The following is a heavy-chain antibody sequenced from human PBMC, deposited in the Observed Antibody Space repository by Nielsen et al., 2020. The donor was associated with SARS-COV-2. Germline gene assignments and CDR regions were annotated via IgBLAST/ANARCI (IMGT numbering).Heavy chain of an antibody. CDR1: GDGLSSYW. V-gene: IGHV5-10-1*01. D-gene: IGHD3-10*01. CDR2: IDPSDSYI. Sequence: KVSCKASGDGLSSYWISWVRQMPGKGSEWMGRIDPSDSYINYSPSFQGHVTISADKSISTAYLQWSSLKASDTAMYYCARHSNYYGSGTMSGWFDPWGQGTLVTVSS. CDR3: ARHSNYYGSGTMSGWFDP. J-gene: IGHJ5*02.